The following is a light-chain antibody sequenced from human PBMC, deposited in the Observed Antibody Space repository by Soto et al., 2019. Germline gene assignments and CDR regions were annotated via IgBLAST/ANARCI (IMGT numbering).Light chain of an antibody. V-gene: IGLV2-11*01. Sequence: QSALTQPRSVSGSPGQSVTSSCTGTSSDVGGYNYVSWYQQHPGKAPKLMIYDVSKRPSGVPDRFSGSKSGNTASLTISGLQAEDEADYYCCSYAGSYTLVFGGATKLTVL. CDR1: SSDVGGYNY. CDR2: DVS. J-gene: IGLJ2*01. CDR3: CSYAGSYTLV.